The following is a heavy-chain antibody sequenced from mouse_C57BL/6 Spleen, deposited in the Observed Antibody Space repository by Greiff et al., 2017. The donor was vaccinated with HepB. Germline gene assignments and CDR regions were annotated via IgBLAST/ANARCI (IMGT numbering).Heavy chain of an antibody. CDR1: GYSFTDYN. J-gene: IGHJ4*01. Sequence: VQLQQSGPELVKPGASVKISCKASGYSFTDYNMNWVKQSNGKSLEWIGVINPNDGTTSYNQKLKGKATLTVDQSSSTAYMQLNSLTSEDSAVYYCARGGRLRGSAMDYWGQGTSVTVSS. CDR2: INPNDGTT. D-gene: IGHD2-4*01. CDR3: ARGGRLRGSAMDY. V-gene: IGHV1-39*01.